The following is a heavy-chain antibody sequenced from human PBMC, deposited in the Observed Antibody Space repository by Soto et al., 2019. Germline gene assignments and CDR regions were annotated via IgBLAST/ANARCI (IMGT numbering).Heavy chain of an antibody. CDR2: ISGSGGST. J-gene: IGHJ5*02. Sequence: EVQLLESGGGFMQPGGSLSLSCAASGFTFNSYSMSWVRQAPGKGLEGVSAISGSGGSTYYADSVKGRFTISRDNSKNTLFLQMNSLRVEDTAVYYCARAPQSKGSFDTWCQGTLVTVSS. CDR3: ARAPQSKGSFDT. CDR1: GFTFNSYS. V-gene: IGHV3-23*01.